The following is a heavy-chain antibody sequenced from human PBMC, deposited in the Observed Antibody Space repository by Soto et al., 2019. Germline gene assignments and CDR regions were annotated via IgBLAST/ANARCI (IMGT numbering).Heavy chain of an antibody. CDR2: ISYDGSNK. Sequence: QVQLVESGGGVVQPGRSLRLSCAASGFTFSSYAMHWVRQAPGKGLEWVAVISYDGSNKYYADSVKGRFTISRDNSKNTLYLQMNSLRAEDTAVYYCARAGDMIVVVYYGYWGQGTLVTVSS. CDR1: GFTFSSYA. D-gene: IGHD3-22*01. J-gene: IGHJ4*02. V-gene: IGHV3-30-3*01. CDR3: ARAGDMIVVVYYGY.